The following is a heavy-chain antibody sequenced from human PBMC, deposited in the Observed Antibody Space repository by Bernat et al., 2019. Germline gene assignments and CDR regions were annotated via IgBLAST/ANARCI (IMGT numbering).Heavy chain of an antibody. J-gene: IGHJ4*02. V-gene: IGHV4-34*01. CDR2: INHSGST. CDR1: GGSFSGYY. CDR3: ARAKVSSGWTRFDY. Sequence: QVQLQQWGAGLLKPSETLSLTCAVYGGSFSGYYWSWIRQPPGKGLEWIGEINHSGSTNYNPSLKSRVTISVDTSKNQFSLKLSSVTAADTAVYYCARAKVSSGWTRFDYWGQGTLVTVSS. D-gene: IGHD6-19*01.